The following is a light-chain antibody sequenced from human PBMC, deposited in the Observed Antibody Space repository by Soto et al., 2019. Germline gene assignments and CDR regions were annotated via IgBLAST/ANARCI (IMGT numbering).Light chain of an antibody. J-gene: IGKJ4*01. CDR2: DAS. Sequence: EIVLTQSPATLSLSPGERATLSCKASQSVSSSYLAWYQQKPGQAPRLLIYDASNRATGISARFSGSGFGTDFTLTISSLEPEDFAVYYCQNRNRWPLAFGRGTKVDIK. CDR3: QNRNRWPLA. V-gene: IGKV3-11*01. CDR1: QSVSSSY.